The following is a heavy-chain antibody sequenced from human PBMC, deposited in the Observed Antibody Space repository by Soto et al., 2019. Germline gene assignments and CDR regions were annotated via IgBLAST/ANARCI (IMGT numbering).Heavy chain of an antibody. CDR3: VRAARRLWFLDL. CDR1: GGSISSGDFY. D-gene: IGHD6-6*01. CDR2: IYYSGST. Sequence: SETLSLTCSVSGGSISSGDFYWSWIRQPPGKGLEWIGYIYYSGSTYYNPSLKSRVTISVDTSKSQFSLKLSSMTAAATAVYYCVRAARRLWFLDLWGRGTLVTVSS. J-gene: IGHJ2*01. V-gene: IGHV4-30-4*01.